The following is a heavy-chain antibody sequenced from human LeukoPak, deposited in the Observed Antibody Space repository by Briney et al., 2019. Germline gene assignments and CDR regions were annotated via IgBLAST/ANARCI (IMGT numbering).Heavy chain of an antibody. J-gene: IGHJ4*02. D-gene: IGHD3-22*01. CDR1: GFTFDDYA. V-gene: IGHV3-9*01. Sequence: GRSLRLSCAASGFTFDDYAMHWVRQAPGKGLEWVSGISWNSGSIGYADSVKGRFTISRDNAKNSLYLQMNSLRAEDTALYYCTKDLYDSSGFDYWGQGTLVTVSS. CDR2: ISWNSGSI. CDR3: TKDLYDSSGFDY.